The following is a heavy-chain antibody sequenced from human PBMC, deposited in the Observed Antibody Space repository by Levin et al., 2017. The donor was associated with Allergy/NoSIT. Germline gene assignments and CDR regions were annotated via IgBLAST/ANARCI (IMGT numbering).Heavy chain of an antibody. CDR2: TYYRSKWYN. CDR1: GDTVSSNSAT. V-gene: IGHV6-1*01. CDR3: ARVRVAGYDFFDY. D-gene: IGHD5-12*01. Sequence: SETLSLTCAISGDTVSSNSATLTWIRQSPSRGLEWLGRTYYRSKWYNDYAVSVKSRITINPDTSKNQFSLQRNSVTPEDTAVYYCARVRVAGYDFFDYWGQGTLVTVSS. J-gene: IGHJ4*02.